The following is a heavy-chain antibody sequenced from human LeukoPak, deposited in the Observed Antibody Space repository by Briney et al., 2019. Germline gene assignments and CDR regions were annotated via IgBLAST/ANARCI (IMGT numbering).Heavy chain of an antibody. CDR2: VHLSGRT. V-gene: IGHV4-4*02. J-gene: IGHJ4*02. CDR1: GGSISSTNW. Sequence: SETLFLTCGVSGGSISSTNWWTWVRQPPGEGLEWIGEVHLSGRTNYNPSLESRVTMSVDMSENHISLKLTSVTAADTAVYYCAREGGPYRPLDYSGQGTLVTVSS. CDR3: AREGGPYRPLDY.